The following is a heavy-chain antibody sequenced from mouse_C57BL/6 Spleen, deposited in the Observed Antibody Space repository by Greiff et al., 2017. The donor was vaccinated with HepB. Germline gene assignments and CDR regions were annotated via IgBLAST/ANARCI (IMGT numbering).Heavy chain of an antibody. CDR3: AISYLFSYAMDY. D-gene: IGHD1-1*01. J-gene: IGHJ4*01. V-gene: IGHV1-74*01. Sequence: QVQLKQPGAELVKPGASVKVSCKASGYTFTSYWMHWVKQRPGQGLEWIGRIHPSDSDTNYNQKFKGKATLTVDKSSSTAYMQLSSLTSEDSAVYYCAISYLFSYAMDYWGQGTSVTVSS. CDR1: GYTFTSYW. CDR2: IHPSDSDT.